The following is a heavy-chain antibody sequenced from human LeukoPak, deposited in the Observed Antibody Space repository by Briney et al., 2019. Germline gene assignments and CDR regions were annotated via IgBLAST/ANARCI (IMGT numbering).Heavy chain of an antibody. CDR2: ISYDGSNK. CDR1: GFTFSSNG. J-gene: IGHJ4*02. D-gene: IGHD2/OR15-2a*01. Sequence: GRSLRLSCAASGFTFSSNGMHWVRQAPGKGLEWVAVISYDGSNKYHADSVKGRFTISKDNAKNTVYLQMNSLRAEDTAVYYCVSFYETYWGRGTLVTVSS. CDR3: VSFYETY. V-gene: IGHV3-30*03.